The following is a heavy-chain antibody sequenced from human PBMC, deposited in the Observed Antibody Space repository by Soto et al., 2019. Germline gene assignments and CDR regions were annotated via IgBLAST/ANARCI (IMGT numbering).Heavy chain of an antibody. V-gene: IGHV1-24*01. Sequence: ASVNVSCKVSGYTLTELSMHWVRQAPGKGLEWMGGFDPEDGETIYAQKFQGRVTMTEDTSTDTAYMELSSLRSEDTAVYYCATPALRFLQWLPLYWGQGSLVIVS. D-gene: IGHD3-3*01. CDR3: ATPALRFLQWLPLY. CDR1: GYTLTELS. CDR2: FDPEDGET. J-gene: IGHJ4*02.